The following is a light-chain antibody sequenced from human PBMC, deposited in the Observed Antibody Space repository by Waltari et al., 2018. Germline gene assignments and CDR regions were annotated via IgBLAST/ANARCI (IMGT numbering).Light chain of an antibody. Sequence: QSALTQPASVSGSPGQSITISRTGTSDDIGNYRYVSWYQQHSGRAPKLILYEVTNRPSGVSDRFSGSKSGNTASLTISGLQTEDEADYYCAAYASANTLLFGGGTQLTVL. J-gene: IGLJ2*01. CDR3: AAYASANTLL. CDR2: EVT. CDR1: SDDIGNYRY. V-gene: IGLV2-14*01.